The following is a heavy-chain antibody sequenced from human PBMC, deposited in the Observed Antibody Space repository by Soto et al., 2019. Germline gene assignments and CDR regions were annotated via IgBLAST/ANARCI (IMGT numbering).Heavy chain of an antibody. CDR2: ISYDGSNK. CDR1: GFTFSSYG. J-gene: IGHJ4*02. Sequence: GGSLRLSCAASGFTFSSYGMHWVRQAPGKGLEWVAVISYDGSNKYYADSVKGRFTISRDNSKNTLYLQMNSLRAEDTAVYYCAKAPGDYVAGYWGQGTLVTVSS. V-gene: IGHV3-30*18. CDR3: AKAPGDYVAGY. D-gene: IGHD4-17*01.